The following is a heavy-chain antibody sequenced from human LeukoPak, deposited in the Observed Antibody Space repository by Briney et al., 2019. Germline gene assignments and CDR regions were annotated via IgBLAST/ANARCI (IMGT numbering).Heavy chain of an antibody. J-gene: IGHJ4*02. D-gene: IGHD6-13*01. Sequence: ASVKVSCKASGYTFTTYGISWVRQAPGQGLEWMGWISGYNDNAKYAQKLQGRVTMTTDTSTSTAYMELRSLRSDDTAVYYCARPAAGGTFDYWDQGTLVTVSS. CDR3: ARPAAGGTFDY. CDR1: GYTFTTYG. CDR2: ISGYNDNA. V-gene: IGHV1-18*01.